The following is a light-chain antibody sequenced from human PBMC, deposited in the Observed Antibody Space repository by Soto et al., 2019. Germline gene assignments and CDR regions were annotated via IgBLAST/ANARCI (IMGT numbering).Light chain of an antibody. J-gene: IGKJ1*01. Sequence: DIQMTQYTSTLSASVGDRVTITCRASQSISSWLAWYQHKPGKAPNLLIYDASSLQGGVPSRFSGSGSGTEFTLTISSLQPEDFATYYCQQYNSYSRTFGQGTKVDIK. CDR2: DAS. CDR3: QQYNSYSRT. V-gene: IGKV1-5*01. CDR1: QSISSW.